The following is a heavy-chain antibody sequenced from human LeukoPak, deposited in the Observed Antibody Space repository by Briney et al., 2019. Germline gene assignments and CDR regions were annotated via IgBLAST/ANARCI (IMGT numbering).Heavy chain of an antibody. V-gene: IGHV4-4*07. CDR1: GGSISSYY. J-gene: IGHJ5*02. CDR3: ARGGGRGGGWFGELLPPTSWFDP. D-gene: IGHD3-10*01. Sequence: SETLSLTCTVSGGSISSYYWSWIRQPAGKGLEWIGRIYTSGSTNYNPSLKSRVTMSVDTSKNQFSLKLSSVTAADTAVYYCARGGGRGGGWFGELLPPTSWFDPWGQGTLVTVSS. CDR2: IYTSGST.